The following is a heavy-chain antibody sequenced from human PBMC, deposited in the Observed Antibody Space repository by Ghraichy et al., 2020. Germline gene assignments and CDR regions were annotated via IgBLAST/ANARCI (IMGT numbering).Heavy chain of an antibody. Sequence: ETLSLTCAASGFTFSSYWMHWVRQAPGKGLVWVSRINSDGSSTSYADSVKGRFTISRDNAKNTLYLQMNSLRAEDTAVYYCARDSSGSWPLGYWGQGTLVTVSS. J-gene: IGHJ4*02. CDR3: ARDSSGSWPLGY. V-gene: IGHV3-74*01. CDR1: GFTFSSYW. CDR2: INSDGSST. D-gene: IGHD6-13*01.